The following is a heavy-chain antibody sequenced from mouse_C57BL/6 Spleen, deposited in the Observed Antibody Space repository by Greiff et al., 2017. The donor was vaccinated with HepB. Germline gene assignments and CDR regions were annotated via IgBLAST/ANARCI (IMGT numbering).Heavy chain of an antibody. Sequence: QVQLQQSGPELVKPGASVKISCKASGYAFSSSWMNWVKQRPGKGLEWIGRIYPGDGDTNYNGKFKGKATLTADKSSSTAYMQRSSLTSEDSAVYFCARDDDGDWYFDVWGTGTTVTVSS. CDR1: GYAFSSSW. V-gene: IGHV1-82*01. J-gene: IGHJ1*03. D-gene: IGHD2-12*01. CDR3: ARDDDGDWYFDV. CDR2: IYPGDGDT.